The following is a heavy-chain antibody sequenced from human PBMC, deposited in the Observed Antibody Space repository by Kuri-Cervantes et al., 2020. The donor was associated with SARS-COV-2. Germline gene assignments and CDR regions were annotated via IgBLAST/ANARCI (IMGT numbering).Heavy chain of an antibody. J-gene: IGHJ3*02. Sequence: GGSLRLSCAVSGFTFNTYAIHWIRQAPGKGLEWVTTISYDASSKYYAESVKGRFTVSRDNFRKSLFLQINSLRPEDTGVYYCAKNSLERTYYYGSANFYPDIWGQGTMVTVSS. V-gene: IGHV3-30*18. CDR2: ISYDASSK. D-gene: IGHD3-10*01. CDR1: GFTFNTYA. CDR3: AKNSLERTYYYGSANFYPDI.